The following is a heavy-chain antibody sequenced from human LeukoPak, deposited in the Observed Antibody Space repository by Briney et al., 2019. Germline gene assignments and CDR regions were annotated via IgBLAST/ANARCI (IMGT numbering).Heavy chain of an antibody. CDR2: ISYDGSNK. CDR1: GFTVISNY. J-gene: IGHJ3*02. CDR3: ARDSPLRTSNAFDI. D-gene: IGHD3-10*01. Sequence: PGGSLRLSCEASGFTVISNYMSWVRQAPGKGLEWVAVISYDGSNKYYADSVKGRFTISRDNSKNTLYLQMNSLRAEDTAVYYCARDSPLRTSNAFDIWGQGTMVTVSS. V-gene: IGHV3-30*03.